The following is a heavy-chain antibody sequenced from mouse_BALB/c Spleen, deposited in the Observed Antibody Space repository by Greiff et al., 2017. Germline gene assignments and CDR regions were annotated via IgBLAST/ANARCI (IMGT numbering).Heavy chain of an antibody. J-gene: IGHJ3*01. CDR3: ARCDYGSSAWFAY. V-gene: IGHV1-87*01. D-gene: IGHD1-1*01. Sequence: VQLQQSGAELARPGASVKLSCKASGYTFTSYWMQWVKQRPGQGLEWIGAIYPGDGDTRYTQKFKGKATLTADKSSSTAYMQLSSLASEDSAVYYCARCDYGSSAWFAYWGQGTLVTVSA. CDR1: GYTFTSYW. CDR2: IYPGDGDT.